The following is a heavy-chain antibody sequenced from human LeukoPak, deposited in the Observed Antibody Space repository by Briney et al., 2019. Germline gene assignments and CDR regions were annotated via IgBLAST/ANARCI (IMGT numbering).Heavy chain of an antibody. J-gene: IGHJ6*03. V-gene: IGHV4-34*01. CDR1: GGSLSGYY. CDR3: ARVGGATVTTSYYYMDV. CDR2: INHSGST. Sequence: PSETLSLTCAVYGGSLSGYYWSWIRQPPGKGLEWIGEINHSGSTNYNPSLKSRVTISVDTSKNQFSLKLSSVTAADTAVYYCARVGGATVTTSYYYMDVWGKGTTVTVSS. D-gene: IGHD4-11*01.